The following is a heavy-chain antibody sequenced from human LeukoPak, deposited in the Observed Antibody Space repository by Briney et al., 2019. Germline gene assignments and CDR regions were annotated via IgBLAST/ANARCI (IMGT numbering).Heavy chain of an antibody. J-gene: IGHJ5*02. D-gene: IGHD6-13*01. CDR3: AKDRYSSSWYNWFDP. Sequence: GGSLRLSCAASGFTFSSYAMSWVRQAPGKGLEWVSAISGSGGSTYYADSVKGRFTISRDNSKNTLYLQMNSLRAEDTAVYYCAKDRYSSSWYNWFDPWGQGTLVTVSS. V-gene: IGHV3-23*01. CDR1: GFTFSSYA. CDR2: ISGSGGST.